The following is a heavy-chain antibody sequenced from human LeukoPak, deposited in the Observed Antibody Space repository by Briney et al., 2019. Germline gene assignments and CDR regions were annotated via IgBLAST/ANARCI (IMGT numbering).Heavy chain of an antibody. CDR1: GGTFTSYA. V-gene: IGHV1-69*01. Sequence: GSSVKVSCKASGGTFTSYAISWVRQAPGQGLEWMGGIIPIFGTANYAQKFQGRVTITADESTSTAYMELSSLRSEDTAVYYCARDRGDGYTLNDYWGQGTLVTVSS. J-gene: IGHJ4*02. CDR2: IIPIFGTA. D-gene: IGHD5-24*01. CDR3: ARDRGDGYTLNDY.